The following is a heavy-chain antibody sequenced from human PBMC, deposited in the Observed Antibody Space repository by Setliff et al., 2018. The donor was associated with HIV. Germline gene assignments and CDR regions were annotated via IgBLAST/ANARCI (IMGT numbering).Heavy chain of an antibody. D-gene: IGHD4-4*01. CDR1: GGTFSNYG. V-gene: IGHV1-69*04. Sequence: ASVKVSCKTSGGTFSNYGTNWVRQAPGQGLEWMGRIIPRFDITNYPQKFQGRVMLTADKSTSTAYLELSSLRSEDTAVYYCAAARLLNDYRDPGAYYFDFWGQGTLVTVSS. CDR2: IIPRFDIT. CDR3: AAARLLNDYRDPGAYYFDF. J-gene: IGHJ4*02.